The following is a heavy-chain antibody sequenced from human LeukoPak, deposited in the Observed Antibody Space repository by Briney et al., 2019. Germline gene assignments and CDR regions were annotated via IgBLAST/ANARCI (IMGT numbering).Heavy chain of an antibody. Sequence: PGGSLRLSCAASGFTFSSYAMSWVRQAPGKGLEWVASISSSSTYIYYADSVKGRFTISRDNAKDSLSLQMNSLRAEDAAVYYCARGNDFWSGYCVWFDPWGQGTLVTVSS. CDR3: ARGNDFWSGYCVWFDP. V-gene: IGHV3-21*01. CDR1: GFTFSSYA. D-gene: IGHD3-3*01. J-gene: IGHJ5*02. CDR2: ISSSSTYI.